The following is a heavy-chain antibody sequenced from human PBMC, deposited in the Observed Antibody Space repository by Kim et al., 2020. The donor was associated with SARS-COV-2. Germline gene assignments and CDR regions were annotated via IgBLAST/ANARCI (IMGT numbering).Heavy chain of an antibody. CDR3: ARGYNTGWYGGAFDV. D-gene: IGHD6-19*01. Sequence: GGSLRLSCAASGFTVSGYEMNWVRQAPGKGLEWVSYIRSGGNIIYYADSEKGRFTISRDNAKNSLFLQMNSLRAEDTALYYCARGYNTGWYGGAFDVWGQGTMVTVSS. J-gene: IGHJ3*01. CDR2: IRSGGNII. CDR1: GFTVSGYE. V-gene: IGHV3-48*03.